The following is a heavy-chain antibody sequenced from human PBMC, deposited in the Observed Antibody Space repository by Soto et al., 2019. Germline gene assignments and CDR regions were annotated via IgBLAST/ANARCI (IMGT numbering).Heavy chain of an antibody. J-gene: IGHJ5*02. D-gene: IGHD6-19*01. CDR3: ARRGIAVAGSKNNWFDP. Sequence: SQTLSLTCAISGDSVSNKNAAWNWVRQSPSRGLEWLGRTYYRSKWYNKYAVSVKSRIIINADTSMNQFSLQLNSVTPEDTAVYYCARRGIAVAGSKNNWFDPWGQGILVTVSS. V-gene: IGHV6-1*01. CDR1: GDSVSNKNAA. CDR2: TYYRSKWYN.